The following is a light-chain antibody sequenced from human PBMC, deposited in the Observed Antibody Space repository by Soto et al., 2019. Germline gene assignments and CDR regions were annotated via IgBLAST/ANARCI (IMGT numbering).Light chain of an antibody. CDR3: CSYANRRV. Sequence: QSVLTQPASVSGSPGQSITFSCTGTSNDLGRHNLVSWYQQHPGNAPKLIIYEGDKRPSGVSNRFSGSKSGDTASLTISGLQAEDEADYYCCSYANRRVFGTGTKLTVL. CDR2: EGD. CDR1: SNDLGRHNL. V-gene: IGLV2-23*01. J-gene: IGLJ1*01.